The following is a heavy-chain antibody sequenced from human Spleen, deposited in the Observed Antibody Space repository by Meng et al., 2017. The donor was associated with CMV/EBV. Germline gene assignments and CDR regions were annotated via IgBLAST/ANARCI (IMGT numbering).Heavy chain of an antibody. D-gene: IGHD3-22*01. CDR1: GYTFTGYY. J-gene: IGHJ6*02. CDR3: ARDTSYYDSSGHLSYYYGMDV. Sequence: ASVKVSCKASGYTFTGYYMHWVRQAPGQELEWMGWINPNSGGTNYAQKFQGRVTMTRDTSISTAYMELSRLRSDDTAVYYCARDTSYYDSSGHLSYYYGMDVWGQGTTVTVSS. CDR2: INPNSGGT. V-gene: IGHV1-2*02.